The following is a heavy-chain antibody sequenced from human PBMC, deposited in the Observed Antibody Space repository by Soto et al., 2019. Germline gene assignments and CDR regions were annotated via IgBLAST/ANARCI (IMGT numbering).Heavy chain of an antibody. CDR3: AKDLVAYSGNARGMDV. CDR1: GFTFSSYG. J-gene: IGHJ6*02. Sequence: GGSLRLSCAASGFTFSSYGMHWVRQAPGKGLEWVAVISYDGSNKYYADSVKGRFTISRDNSKNTLYLQMNSLRAEDTAVYYCAKDLVAYSGNARGMDVWGQGTTVTVSS. V-gene: IGHV3-30*18. CDR2: ISYDGSNK. D-gene: IGHD1-26*01.